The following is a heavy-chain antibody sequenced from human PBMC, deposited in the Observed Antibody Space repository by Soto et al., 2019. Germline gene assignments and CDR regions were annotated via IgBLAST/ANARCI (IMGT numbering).Heavy chain of an antibody. J-gene: IGHJ4*02. CDR3: AKDTYFRDSSGYYVFDY. D-gene: IGHD3-22*01. V-gene: IGHV3-30*18. CDR2: ISYDGSNE. Sequence: QVHLVESGGGVVQPGRSLRLSCEASGFTLSNYGTHWVRQAPGEGLEWVAHISYDGSNEHYTDSVKGRFTISRDNSKNMVFLHMNSLRPEETAVYHCAKDTYFRDSSGYYVFDYWGQGTLVTVSS. CDR1: GFTLSNYG.